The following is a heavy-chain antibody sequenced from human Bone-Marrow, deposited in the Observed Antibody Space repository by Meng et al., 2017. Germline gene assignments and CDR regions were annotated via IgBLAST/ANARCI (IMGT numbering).Heavy chain of an antibody. Sequence: SVKVSCKASGGTFSSYAISWVRQAPGQGLEWMGGIIPIFGTANYAQKFQGRVTITADESTSTAYMELGSLRSEDTAVYYCAREERYDFWSGYYLGLDYYYGMDVWGQGTTVTVSS. CDR2: IIPIFGTA. D-gene: IGHD3-3*01. J-gene: IGHJ6*02. V-gene: IGHV1-69*13. CDR3: AREERYDFWSGYYLGLDYYYGMDV. CDR1: GGTFSSYA.